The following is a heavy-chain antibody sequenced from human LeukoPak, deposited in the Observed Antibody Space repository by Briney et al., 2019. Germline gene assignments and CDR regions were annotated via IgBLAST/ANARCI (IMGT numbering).Heavy chain of an antibody. CDR3: AREGSMTARPFVSIDY. V-gene: IGHV4-4*07. CDR2: IHTSGST. Sequence: SLTCTVSGGSISSYYWSWVRQPAGKGLEWIGRIHTSGSTYYNPSLESRVTMSVDTSKNQFSLKLSSVTAADTAVYYCAREGSMTARPFVSIDYWGQGTLVTVSS. CDR1: GGSISSYY. J-gene: IGHJ4*02. D-gene: IGHD6-6*01.